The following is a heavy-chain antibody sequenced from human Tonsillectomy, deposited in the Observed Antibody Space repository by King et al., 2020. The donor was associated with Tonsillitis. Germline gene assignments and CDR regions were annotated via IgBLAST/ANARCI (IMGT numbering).Heavy chain of an antibody. CDR2: INHSGST. V-gene: IGHV4-34*01. J-gene: IGHJ6*03. CDR1: GGSFGGYY. Sequence: VQLQQWGAGLLKPSETLSLTCAVYGGSFGGYYWSWIRQPPGKGLEWIGEINHSGSTNYNPSLKSRVTISVDTSKNQFSLKLSSVTAADTAVYYCARGYYYYYMDVWGKGTTVTVSS. CDR3: ARGYYYYYMDV.